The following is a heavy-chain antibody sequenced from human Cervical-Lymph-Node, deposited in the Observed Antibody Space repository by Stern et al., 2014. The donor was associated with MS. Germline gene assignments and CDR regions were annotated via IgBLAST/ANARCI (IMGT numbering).Heavy chain of an antibody. V-gene: IGHV4-39*01. CDR1: GASISRTSYY. D-gene: IGHD7-27*01. Sequence: QVQLQESGPGLVKPSETLSLTCTVSGASISRTSYYWGWIRQPPGKGLEWIGSVYSSGSNYYNPSVRSRVTISLDASKNDFSLKLISVTAADTAMYYCVRHESELQTGEYYRHWGQGTLVTVSS. CDR2: VYSSGSN. J-gene: IGHJ1*01. CDR3: VRHESELQTGEYYRH.